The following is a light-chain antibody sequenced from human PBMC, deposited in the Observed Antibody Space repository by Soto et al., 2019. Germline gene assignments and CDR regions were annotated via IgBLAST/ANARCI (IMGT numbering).Light chain of an antibody. CDR1: HSVTSTY. CDR2: GS. Sequence: ENLLTQSPVTLSLSPGDSATLSCRATHSVTSTYLAWYQQKPGQAPRLLIYGSTRATGIPDRFSGSRSGAVFTLTTARLEPEDFAVYFCQQFSPSPLMYTFDQATKLEIK. CDR3: QQFSPSPLMYT. V-gene: IGKV3-20*01. J-gene: IGKJ2*01.